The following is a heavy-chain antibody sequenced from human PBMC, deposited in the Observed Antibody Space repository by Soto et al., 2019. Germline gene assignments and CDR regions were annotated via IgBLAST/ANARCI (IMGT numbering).Heavy chain of an antibody. J-gene: IGHJ4*02. CDR1: GYTFTNYG. Sequence: QVQLVQSGAEVKKPGASVKVSCRTSGYTFTNYGVSWVRQAPGQGLEWMGWISADTGNTDYAQKFQGRVTMTTDTSTNTAYLELRSLSSDDTAVYYCARSPDYYDSSGYYYFDSWGQGTLVTVSS. CDR2: ISADTGNT. D-gene: IGHD3-22*01. CDR3: ARSPDYYDSSGYYYFDS. V-gene: IGHV1-18*01.